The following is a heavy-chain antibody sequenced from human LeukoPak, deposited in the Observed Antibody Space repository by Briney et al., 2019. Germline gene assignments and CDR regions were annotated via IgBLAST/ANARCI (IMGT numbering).Heavy chain of an antibody. D-gene: IGHD3-22*01. Sequence: PGRSLRLSCAASGFTFSSYAMHWVRQAPGKGLEWVAVISYDGSNKYYADSVEGRFTISRDNSKNTLYLQMNSLRAEDTAVYYCARDPTQNYYDSSGYYYGFDYWGQGTLVTVSS. CDR1: GFTFSSYA. V-gene: IGHV3-30-3*01. J-gene: IGHJ4*02. CDR2: ISYDGSNK. CDR3: ARDPTQNYYDSSGYYYGFDY.